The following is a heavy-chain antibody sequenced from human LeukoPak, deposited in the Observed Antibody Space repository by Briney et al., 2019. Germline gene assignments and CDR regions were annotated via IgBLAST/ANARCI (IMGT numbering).Heavy chain of an antibody. CDR3: ARLGDCGHDCYSHDY. J-gene: IGHJ4*02. D-gene: IGHD2-21*01. V-gene: IGHV4-59*08. Sequence: SETLSLTCIVSGGSISGYHWGWVRQPPGKGLEYISFIYYNGDTNYNPSLKSRVTMSVDTSKNQFSLKLSSLTAADTAVYYCARLGDCGHDCYSHDYWGQGTLVTVSS. CDR2: IYYNGDT. CDR1: GGSISGYH.